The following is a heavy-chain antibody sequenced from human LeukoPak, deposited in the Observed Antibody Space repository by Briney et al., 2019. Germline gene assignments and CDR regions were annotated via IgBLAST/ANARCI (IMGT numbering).Heavy chain of an antibody. CDR1: GGSISSYY. J-gene: IGHJ6*03. CDR2: IYTSGST. CDR3: ARATAMGPYYYYYMDV. V-gene: IGHV4-4*07. Sequence: SEILSLTCTVSGGSISSYYWSWIRQPAGKGLEWIGRIYTSGSTNYNPSLKSRVTMSVDTSKNQFSLKLSSVTAADTAVYYCARATAMGPYYYYYMDVWGKGTTVTVSS. D-gene: IGHD5-18*01.